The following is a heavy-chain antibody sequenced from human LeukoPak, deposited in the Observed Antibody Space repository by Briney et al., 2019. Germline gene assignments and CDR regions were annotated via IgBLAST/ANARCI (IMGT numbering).Heavy chain of an antibody. Sequence: GGSRRLSGVASGFRFSSYWMTWVRKAPGKGREWVANIKEDGSEKYYVDSVKGRFTISRDNAKNSLYLQSLYLQMNSLRAEDTAVYYCARAHYSSFDYWGQGTLVTVSS. CDR2: IKEDGSEK. CDR3: ARAHYSSFDY. V-gene: IGHV3-7*01. CDR1: GFRFSSYW. J-gene: IGHJ4*02. D-gene: IGHD6-13*01.